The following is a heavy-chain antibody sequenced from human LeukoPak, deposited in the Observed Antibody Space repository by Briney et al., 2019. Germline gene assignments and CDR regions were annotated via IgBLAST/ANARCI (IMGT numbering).Heavy chain of an antibody. Sequence: GGSLRLSCAASVFTLSSYTMLWVRQARCKGREWVVVISYDVSNKYYADSVKGRFTISRDNSKNTLYLQMNSLRAEDTAVYYCARDGRYCSSTSCYGEEYYFDYWGQGTLVTVSS. CDR3: ARDGRYCSSTSCYGEEYYFDY. J-gene: IGHJ4*02. D-gene: IGHD2-2*01. CDR1: VFTLSSYT. CDR2: ISYDVSNK. V-gene: IGHV3-30*04.